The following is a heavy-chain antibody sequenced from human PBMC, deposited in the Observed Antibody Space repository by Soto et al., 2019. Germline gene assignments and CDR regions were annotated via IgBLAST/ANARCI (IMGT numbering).Heavy chain of an antibody. CDR3: VRTSLVLAAATREDY. CDR2: INSDGSST. CDR1: GFTFSSYW. D-gene: IGHD2-15*01. J-gene: IGHJ4*02. V-gene: IGHV3-74*01. Sequence: GSLRLSCAASGFTFSSYWMHWVRQAPGKGLVWVSRINSDGSSTSYADSVKGRFTISRDNAKNTLYLQMNSLRAEDTAVYYCVRTSLVLAAATREDYWGQGTLVTVSS.